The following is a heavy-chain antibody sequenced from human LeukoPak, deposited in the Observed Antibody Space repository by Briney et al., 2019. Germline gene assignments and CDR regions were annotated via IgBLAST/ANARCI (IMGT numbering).Heavy chain of an antibody. V-gene: IGHV4-59*01. CDR2: IYYSGYT. D-gene: IGHD3-10*01. J-gene: IGHJ6*03. CDR1: GGSISSYY. CDR3: ARTTMVRGTYYMDV. Sequence: SEALSLTCIVSGGSISSYYWSWIRQPPGKGLEWIGCIYYSGYTNYKSSLKSRVTISVDTSKNQFSLKLSSVTAADTAVYYCARTTMVRGTYYMDVWGKGTTVTVSS.